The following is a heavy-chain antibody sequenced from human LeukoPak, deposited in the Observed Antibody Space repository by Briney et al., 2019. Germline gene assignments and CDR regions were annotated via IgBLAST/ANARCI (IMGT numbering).Heavy chain of an antibody. CDR3: AAVSGSYTLLDC. D-gene: IGHD1-26*01. CDR2: IDPDDGGT. V-gene: IGHV1-24*01. J-gene: IGHJ4*02. CDR1: GYTLTESS. Sequence: ASVKVSCKVSGYTLTESSIHWVRQAPGKGLEWMGGIDPDDGGTIYSPKFQGRVTMTEDTSTDTAHLVLSGLRSEDTAVYFCAAVSGSYTLLDCWGQGTPVTVSS.